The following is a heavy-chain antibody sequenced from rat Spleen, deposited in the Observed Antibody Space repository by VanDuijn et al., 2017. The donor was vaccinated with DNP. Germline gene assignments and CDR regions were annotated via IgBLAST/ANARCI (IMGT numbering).Heavy chain of an antibody. CDR1: GFTFSDYY. CDR3: ARPARGWFAY. CDR2: ISYDGAST. Sequence: EVQLVESGGGLVQPGRSLKLSCAASGFTFSDYYMAWVRQAPTKGLEWVAYISYDGASTYTGDSVRGRFTISRDNAKSTLYLQMNSLRSEDMATYYCARPARGWFAYWGQGTLVTVSS. V-gene: IGHV5-22*01. J-gene: IGHJ3*01.